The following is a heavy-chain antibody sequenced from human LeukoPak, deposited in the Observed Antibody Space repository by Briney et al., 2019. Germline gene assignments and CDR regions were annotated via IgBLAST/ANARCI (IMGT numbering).Heavy chain of an antibody. J-gene: IGHJ6*03. CDR2: INPNSGGT. CDR1: GYTFTGYY. Sequence: ASVKVSCKASGYTFTGYYMHWVRQAPGQGLEWMGWINPNSGGTNYAQKFQGRVTMTRDTSISTAYMELSRLRSDDTAVYYCATHSRYYYYYYMDVWGKGTTVTVSS. CDR3: ATHSRYYYYYYMDV. V-gene: IGHV1-2*02.